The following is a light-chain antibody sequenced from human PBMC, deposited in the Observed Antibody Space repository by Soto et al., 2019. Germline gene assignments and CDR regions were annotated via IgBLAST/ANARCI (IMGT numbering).Light chain of an antibody. V-gene: IGKV3-15*01. J-gene: IGKJ3*01. CDR1: QSVSNN. Sequence: EVEMTQSPATLSVSPGERATLSCWASQSVSNNLAWYQQKPGQAPRLLISGASTRATGIPARFSGSGSGTEFTLTISSVQSEDFAVYYCQQFNTWPETFGPGTKVDIK. CDR3: QQFNTWPET. CDR2: GAS.